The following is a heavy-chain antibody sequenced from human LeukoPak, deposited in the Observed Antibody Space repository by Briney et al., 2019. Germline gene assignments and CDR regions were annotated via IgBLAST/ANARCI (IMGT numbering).Heavy chain of an antibody. CDR1: GGSISSYY. CDR2: TYYSGST. CDR3: ARFKSGGAAADY. D-gene: IGHD6-13*01. J-gene: IGHJ4*02. V-gene: IGHV4-59*01. Sequence: SETLSLTCTVSGGSISSYYWSWIRQPPGKGLEWIGYTYYSGSTNYNPSLESRVTISVDTSKNQFSLKLSSVTAADTAVYYCARFKSGGAAADYWGQGTLVTVSS.